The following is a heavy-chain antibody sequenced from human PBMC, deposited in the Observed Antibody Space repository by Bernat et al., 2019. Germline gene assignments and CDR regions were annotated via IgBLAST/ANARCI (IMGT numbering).Heavy chain of an antibody. V-gene: IGHV3-20*04. CDR3: ARDPTVTTLYWYFDL. CDR2: INWNGDST. D-gene: IGHD4-17*01. J-gene: IGHJ2*01. CDR1: GFTSDDYG. Sequence: EVQLVQSGGYMVRPGGSLRLSCAASGFTSDDYGMSWVRQAPGKGLEWVSRINWNGDSTAYAASVKGRFTISRDNAKNSLYLQMNSLRAEDTALYFCARDPTVTTLYWYFDLWGRGTLVTVSS.